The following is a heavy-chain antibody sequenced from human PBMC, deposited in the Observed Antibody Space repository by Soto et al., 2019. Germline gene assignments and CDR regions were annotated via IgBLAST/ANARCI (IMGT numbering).Heavy chain of an antibody. Sequence: GGSLRLSCAASGFTFSSYAMSWVRQAPGKGLEWVSAISGSGGSKYYADSVKGRFTSSRDNSKNTLYLQMNSLRAEDTAVYYCAKGNHRPSGSLRFWSYYYYYMDVWGKGTTVTVSS. D-gene: IGHD3-10*01. CDR2: ISGSGGSK. CDR1: GFTFSSYA. V-gene: IGHV3-23*01. CDR3: AKGNHRPSGSLRFWSYYYYYMDV. J-gene: IGHJ6*03.